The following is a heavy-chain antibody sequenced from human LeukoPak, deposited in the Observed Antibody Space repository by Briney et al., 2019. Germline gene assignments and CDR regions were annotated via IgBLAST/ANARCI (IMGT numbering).Heavy chain of an antibody. CDR1: GGSISSYY. V-gene: IGHV4-39*01. CDR3: ARRGGIIRGVASYYYMDV. Sequence: SETLSLTCTVSGGSISSYYWGWIRQPPGKGLEWIGSIYYSGSTYYNPSLKSRVTISVDTSQNQFSLKLSSVTAADTAAYYCARRGGIIRGVASYYYMDVWGKGTTVTISS. D-gene: IGHD3-10*01. CDR2: IYYSGST. J-gene: IGHJ6*03.